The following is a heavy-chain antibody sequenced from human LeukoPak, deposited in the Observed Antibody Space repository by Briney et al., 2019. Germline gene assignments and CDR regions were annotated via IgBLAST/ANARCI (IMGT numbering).Heavy chain of an antibody. D-gene: IGHD6-13*01. CDR1: GGSMISSSHY. Sequence: SETLSLTCTVSGGSMISSSHYWGWIRQPPGKGLEWIGSIYYSGSIYHNPSLKSRVTISIDTSKSQFSLKLSSVTAADTAVYYCARTRRQLVRRWENWFDPWGQGTLVTVSS. CDR3: ARTRRQLVRRWENWFDP. V-gene: IGHV4-39*07. J-gene: IGHJ5*02. CDR2: IYYSGSI.